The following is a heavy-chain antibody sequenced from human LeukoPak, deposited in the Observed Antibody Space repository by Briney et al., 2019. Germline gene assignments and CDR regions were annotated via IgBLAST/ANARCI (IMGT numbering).Heavy chain of an antibody. CDR1: GGSVSSSSYY. CDR3: ARDGDSSSPFDY. J-gene: IGHJ4*02. Sequence: SETLSLTCTVSGGSVSSSSYYWGWIRQPPGKGLEWIGSIYYSGSTYYNPSLKSRVTISVDTSKNQFSLKLSSVTAADTAVYYCARDGDSSSPFDYWGQGTLVTVSS. CDR2: IYYSGST. D-gene: IGHD6-13*01. V-gene: IGHV4-39*07.